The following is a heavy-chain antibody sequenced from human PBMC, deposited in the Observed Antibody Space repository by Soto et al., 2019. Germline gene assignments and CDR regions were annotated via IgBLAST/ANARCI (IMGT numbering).Heavy chain of an antibody. CDR2: INHSGST. CDR3: ASRRVRYYDYVWGSYYYGMDV. CDR1: GGSFSGYY. Sequence: QVQLQQWGAGLLKPSETLSLTCAVYGGSFSGYYWSWIRQPPGKGLEWIGEINHSGSTNYNPSLKSRVTISVDTSKNQFSLKLSSVTAADTAVYYCASRRVRYYDYVWGSYYYGMDVWGQGTTVTVSS. D-gene: IGHD3-16*01. V-gene: IGHV4-34*01. J-gene: IGHJ6*02.